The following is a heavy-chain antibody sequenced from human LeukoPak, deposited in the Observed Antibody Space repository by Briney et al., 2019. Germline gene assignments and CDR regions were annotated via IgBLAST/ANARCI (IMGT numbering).Heavy chain of an antibody. CDR1: GITLSDYG. CDR2: ISGSGGGT. J-gene: IGHJ4*02. D-gene: IGHD3-22*01. CDR3: AKRGVVIRVILVGFHKEAYYFDS. V-gene: IGHV3-23*01. Sequence: GGSLRLSCAVSGITLSDYGMSWVRQAPGKGLEWVAGISGSGGGTSYADSVKGRFTISRDNPRNTLYLQMNSLRAEDTAVYFCAKRGVVIRVILVGFHKEAYYFDSWGQGALVTVSS.